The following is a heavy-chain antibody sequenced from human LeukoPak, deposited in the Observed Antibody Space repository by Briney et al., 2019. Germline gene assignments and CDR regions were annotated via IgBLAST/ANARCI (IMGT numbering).Heavy chain of an antibody. Sequence: PSETLSLTCTVSGGSISSYYWSWIRQPPGKGLEWIGYIYYSGSTNYNPSLKSRVTISVDTSKNQFSLKLSSVTAADTAVYYCARADVVPAPFDYWGQGTLVTVSS. CDR1: GGSISSYY. V-gene: IGHV4-59*01. J-gene: IGHJ4*02. CDR3: ARADVVPAPFDY. CDR2: IYYSGST. D-gene: IGHD2-2*01.